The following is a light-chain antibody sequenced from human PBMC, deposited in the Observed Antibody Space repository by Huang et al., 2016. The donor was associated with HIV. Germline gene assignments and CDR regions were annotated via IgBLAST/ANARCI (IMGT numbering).Light chain of an antibody. Sequence: EIVMTQSPATLFVSPGERATLSCRASQSISMNLAWYQQKPGQAPRLLIYGASTRAAGVPARFSGAGSGTEFTLTISSLQSEDLAVYYCQQYDQWPPGYTFGQGTKL. J-gene: IGKJ2*01. V-gene: IGKV3-15*01. CDR3: QQYDQWPPGYT. CDR2: GAS. CDR1: QSISMN.